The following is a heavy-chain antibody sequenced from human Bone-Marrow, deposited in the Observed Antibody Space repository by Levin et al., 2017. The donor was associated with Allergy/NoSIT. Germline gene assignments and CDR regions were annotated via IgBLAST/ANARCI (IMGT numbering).Heavy chain of an antibody. Sequence: ASVKVSCKASGYTFTGYYMHWVRQAPGQGLEWMGWINPNSGGTNYTQKFQGWVIMTRDTSISTVYMELSRLRSDDTAVYYCAKAANPYNWNYGGFDYWGQGTLVTVSS. J-gene: IGHJ4*02. CDR2: INPNSGGT. CDR1: GYTFTGYY. CDR3: AKAANPYNWNYGGFDY. V-gene: IGHV1-2*04. D-gene: IGHD1-7*01.